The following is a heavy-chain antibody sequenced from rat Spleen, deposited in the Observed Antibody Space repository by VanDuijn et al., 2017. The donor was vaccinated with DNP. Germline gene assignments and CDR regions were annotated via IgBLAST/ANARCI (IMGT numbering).Heavy chain of an antibody. CDR2: IWTGGST. Sequence: EVQLKESGPGLVQPSQTLSLTCTVSGFSLTDFSVHWVRQPPGKGLEWMGEIWTGGSTAYNSLLKSRRSISRDNSKSQVFLKMNSLQTEDTATYYCAREGLIAAIDYWGQGVMVTVSS. CDR3: AREGLIAAIDY. J-gene: IGHJ2*01. CDR1: GFSLTDFS. V-gene: IGHV2S63*01. D-gene: IGHD1-2*01.